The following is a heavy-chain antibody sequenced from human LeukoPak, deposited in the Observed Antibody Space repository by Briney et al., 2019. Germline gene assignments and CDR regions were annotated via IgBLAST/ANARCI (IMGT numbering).Heavy chain of an antibody. CDR3: TRVWYYGSGSWDI. Sequence: TGGSLRLSCTASGFTFGDYAMSWVRQAPGKGLEWVGFIRSKAYGGTTEYAASVKGRFTISRDDSKSIAYLQMNSLKTEDTAVYYCTRVWYYGSGSWDIWGQGTMVTVSS. V-gene: IGHV3-49*04. D-gene: IGHD3-10*01. CDR2: IRSKAYGGTT. J-gene: IGHJ3*02. CDR1: GFTFGDYA.